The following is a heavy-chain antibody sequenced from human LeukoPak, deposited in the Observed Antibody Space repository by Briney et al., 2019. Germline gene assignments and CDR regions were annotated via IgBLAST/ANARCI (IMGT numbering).Heavy chain of an antibody. V-gene: IGHV3-20*04. J-gene: IGHJ6*03. Sequence: PGGSLRLSCAASGFTFDDYGMSWARQAPGKGLEWVSGINWNGDSIGYADSVKGRFTISRDNAKNSLYLQMSSLRAEDTALYYCARSPRGYDTLKYYYYMDVWGKGTTVTVSS. CDR2: INWNGDSI. D-gene: IGHD5-12*01. CDR3: ARSPRGYDTLKYYYYMDV. CDR1: GFTFDDYG.